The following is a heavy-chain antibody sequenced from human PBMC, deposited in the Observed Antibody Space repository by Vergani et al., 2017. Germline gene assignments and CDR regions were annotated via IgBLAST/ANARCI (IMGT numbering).Heavy chain of an antibody. J-gene: IGHJ6*02. Sequence: EVQLVESGGGLVQPGRSLRLSCAASGFTFDDYAMHWVRQAPGKGLEWVSGISWNSGSIGYADSVKGRFTISRDNAKNSLYLQMNSLRAEDTAVYYCARDHGGYDYYYYGMDVGGQGTTVTVSS. V-gene: IGHV3-9*01. CDR3: ARDHGGYDYYYYGMDV. CDR1: GFTFDDYA. D-gene: IGHD5-12*01. CDR2: ISWNSGSI.